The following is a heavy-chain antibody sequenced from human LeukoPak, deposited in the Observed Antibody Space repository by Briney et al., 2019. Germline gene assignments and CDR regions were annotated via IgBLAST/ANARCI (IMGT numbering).Heavy chain of an antibody. D-gene: IGHD6-6*01. CDR3: ARVSIAARLNYYYGMDV. V-gene: IGHV1-69*13. CDR1: GGTFSSYA. Sequence: ASVKVSCKASGGTFSSYAISWVRQAPGQGLEWMGGIIPIFGTANYAQKFQGRVTITADESTSTAYMELSSLRSEDTAVYYCARVSIAARLNYYYGMDVWGQGTTVTVSS. J-gene: IGHJ6*02. CDR2: IIPIFGTA.